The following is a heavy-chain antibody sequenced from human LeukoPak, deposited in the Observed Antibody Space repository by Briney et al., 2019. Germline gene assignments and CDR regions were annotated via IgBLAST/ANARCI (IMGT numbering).Heavy chain of an antibody. CDR3: ASLKNYYDSSGNLVTDAFDI. Sequence: VASVKVSCKASGYTFTSYGITWVRQAPGQGLEWMGWISAYNGDTNYAQKLQGRVTMTTDTYTSTAYMELRSLRSDDTAVYYCASLKNYYDSSGNLVTDAFDIWGQGTMVTVSS. J-gene: IGHJ3*02. CDR1: GYTFTSYG. V-gene: IGHV1-18*01. CDR2: ISAYNGDT. D-gene: IGHD3-22*01.